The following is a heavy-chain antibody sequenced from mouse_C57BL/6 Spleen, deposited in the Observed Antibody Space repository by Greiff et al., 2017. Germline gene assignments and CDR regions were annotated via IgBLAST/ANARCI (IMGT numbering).Heavy chain of an antibody. D-gene: IGHD2-5*01. CDR1: GFTFSDYG. V-gene: IGHV5-17*01. J-gene: IGHJ3*01. Sequence: EVPLVESGGGLVKPGGSLKLSCAASGFTFSDYGMHWVRPAPEKGLEWVAYISSGSSTIYYADTVKGRFTISRDNAKNTLFLQMTRLRSEDTAMYYCARFSNYGLAWFADWGQGTLVTVAA. CDR2: ISSGSSTI. CDR3: ARFSNYGLAWFAD.